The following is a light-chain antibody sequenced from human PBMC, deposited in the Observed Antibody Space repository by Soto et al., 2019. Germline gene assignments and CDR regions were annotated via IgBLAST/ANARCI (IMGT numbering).Light chain of an antibody. CDR2: LETSGSY. CDR1: SGHTTYI. Sequence: QSVLTQSSSASASLGSSVKLTCTLSSGHTTYIIAWHQQQPGKAPRYLMKLETSGSYNKGSGVPDRFSGSSSGADRYLTISNLQFEDEADYYCETWGINTHVVFGGGTKVTVL. CDR3: ETWGINTHVV. V-gene: IGLV4-60*02. J-gene: IGLJ2*01.